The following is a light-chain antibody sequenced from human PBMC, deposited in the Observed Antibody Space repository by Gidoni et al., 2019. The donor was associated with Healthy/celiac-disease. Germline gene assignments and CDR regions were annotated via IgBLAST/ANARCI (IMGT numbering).Light chain of an antibody. V-gene: IGKV3-11*01. CDR1: QSVSSY. CDR2: DAS. CDR3: QQRSNWPPWIT. J-gene: IGKJ5*01. Sequence: EIVLTQSPATLSLSPGERATLSCRASQSVSSYLAWYQQKPGQAPRLLIYDASNRATGIPARCSGSGSGTDFTLTISSLEPEDFAVYYCQQRSNWPPWITFGQGTRLEIK.